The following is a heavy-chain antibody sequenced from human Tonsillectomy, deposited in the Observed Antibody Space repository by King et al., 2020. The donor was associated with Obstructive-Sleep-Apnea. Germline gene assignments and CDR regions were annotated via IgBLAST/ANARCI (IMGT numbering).Heavy chain of an antibody. Sequence: QLVQSGAEVKKPGSSVKVSCKASGGTFSSYAISWVRQAPGQGLEWMGGIIPIFGTANYSQKFQGRVTITADESTSTAYMELSSRRSEDTAVYYCARGDTAMVIDYYYGMDVWGQGTTVTVSS. CDR3: ARGDTAMVIDYYYGMDV. V-gene: IGHV1-69*01. CDR2: IIPIFGTA. J-gene: IGHJ6*02. D-gene: IGHD5-18*01. CDR1: GGTFSSYA.